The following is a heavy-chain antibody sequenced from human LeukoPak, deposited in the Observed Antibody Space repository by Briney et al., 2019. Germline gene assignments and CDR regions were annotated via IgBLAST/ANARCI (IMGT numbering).Heavy chain of an antibody. V-gene: IGHV4-39*01. D-gene: IGHD5-18*01. CDR3: ARRDTSKYYFDY. Sequence: SETLSLTCTVSAGSINSSSYYWGWIRQPPGKGLEWIGTIYYSGSTYYNPSLKSRLTISVDTSKSQFSLKLSSVTAADTAVYYCARRDTSKYYFDYWGQGTLVTVSS. CDR2: IYYSGST. CDR1: AGSINSSSYY. J-gene: IGHJ4*02.